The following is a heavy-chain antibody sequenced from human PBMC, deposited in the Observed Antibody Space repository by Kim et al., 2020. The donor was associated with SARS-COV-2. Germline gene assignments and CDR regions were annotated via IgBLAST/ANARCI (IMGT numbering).Heavy chain of an antibody. CDR2: IVVGSGNT. V-gene: IGHV1-58*01. D-gene: IGHD3-22*01. CDR1: GFTFTSSA. Sequence: SVKVSCKASGFTFTSSAVQWVRQPRGQRLEWIGWIVVGSGNTNYAQKFQERVTITRDMATSTAYMELSSLRSEDTAVYYCAAAKWLSPHASLPLMDVWGQGTAVTVSS. J-gene: IGHJ6*02. CDR3: AAAKWLSPHASLPLMDV.